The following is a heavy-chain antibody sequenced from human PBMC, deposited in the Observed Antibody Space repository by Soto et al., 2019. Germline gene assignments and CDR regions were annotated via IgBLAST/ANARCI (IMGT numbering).Heavy chain of an antibody. V-gene: IGHV1-69*13. CDR2: IIPIFGTA. D-gene: IGHD2-2*01. CDR1: GGTFSSYA. Sequence: SVKVSCKASGGTFSSYAISWVRQAPGQGLEWMGGIIPIFGTANYAQKFQGRVTITADESTSTAYMELSSLRSEDTAVYYCARGSRIVVVPAAMPEYYYYGMDVWGQGTTVTVSS. J-gene: IGHJ6*02. CDR3: ARGSRIVVVPAAMPEYYYYGMDV.